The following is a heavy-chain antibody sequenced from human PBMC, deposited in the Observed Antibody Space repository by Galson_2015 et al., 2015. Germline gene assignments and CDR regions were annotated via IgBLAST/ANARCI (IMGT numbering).Heavy chain of an antibody. V-gene: IGHV4-34*01. CDR2: INSNGET. Sequence: SETLSLTCAVNGGSFNGYQWTWIRQPPGKGPEWIGDINSNGETEYKSSLKSRLTISMNTSKKQFSLRLTSVTAADTAMYYCARRARHIWGRDRRDAFDIWGQGTVVTVSS. D-gene: IGHD3-16*01. CDR3: ARRARHIWGRDRRDAFDI. CDR1: GGSFNGYQ. J-gene: IGHJ3*02.